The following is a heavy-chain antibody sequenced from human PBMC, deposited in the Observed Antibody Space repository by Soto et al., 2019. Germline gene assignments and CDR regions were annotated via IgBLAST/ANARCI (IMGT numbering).Heavy chain of an antibody. V-gene: IGHV4-39*01. CDR2: MYYTGNK. D-gene: IGHD6-6*01. Sequence: SETLSLTCTVSVGAISSGTYYWDWIRHPPGKGLEWSGGMYYTGNKNYNPSLESRVTMSVDTSKNQFSLKLSSVTPTDTAVYYCARRSSSSLGSLFDPWGRGILVTVSS. CDR3: ARRSSSSLGSLFDP. J-gene: IGHJ5*02. CDR1: VGAISSGTYY.